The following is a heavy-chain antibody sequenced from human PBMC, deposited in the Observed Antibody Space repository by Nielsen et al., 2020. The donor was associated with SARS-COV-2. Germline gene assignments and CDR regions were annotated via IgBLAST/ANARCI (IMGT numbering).Heavy chain of an antibody. D-gene: IGHD4-17*01. CDR3: ASSRRYGDFDY. V-gene: IGHV4-30-4*01. J-gene: IGHJ4*02. CDR1: GGSISSANYY. Sequence: SETLSLTCTVSGGSISSANYYWSWVRQPPGKGLEWIGYIYYTGNTQYNPSLKSRITMSLDPSKNQFSLKVNSVNAADTAVYYCASSRRYGDFDYWGQGTLVSVSS. CDR2: IYYTGNT.